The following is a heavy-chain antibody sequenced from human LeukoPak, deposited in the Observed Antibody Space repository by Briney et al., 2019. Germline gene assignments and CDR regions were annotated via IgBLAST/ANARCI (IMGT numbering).Heavy chain of an antibody. CDR1: GFTFSSYG. Sequence: GGSLRLSCAASGFTFSSYGMHWFRQAPGKGLEWVAVIWYDGSNKYYADSVKGRFTISRDNSKNTLYLQMNSLRAEDTAVYYCAKDITMIVVVNAFDIWGQGTMVTVSS. D-gene: IGHD3-22*01. CDR3: AKDITMIVVVNAFDI. CDR2: IWYDGSNK. J-gene: IGHJ3*02. V-gene: IGHV3-33*06.